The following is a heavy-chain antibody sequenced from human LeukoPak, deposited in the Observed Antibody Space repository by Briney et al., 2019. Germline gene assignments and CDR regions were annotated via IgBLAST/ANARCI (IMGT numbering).Heavy chain of an antibody. CDR1: GFTFSNYW. Sequence: GGSLRLSCAASGFTFSNYWLTWVRQASGQGLEWVANIKQDGSEKHYVDSVKGRFTISRDYAKNSLYLQMNSLRAEDTAVYYCTRSGTYVFDFWGQGTLVTVSS. CDR3: TRSGTYVFDF. V-gene: IGHV3-7*01. J-gene: IGHJ4*02. CDR2: IKQDGSEK. D-gene: IGHD1-26*01.